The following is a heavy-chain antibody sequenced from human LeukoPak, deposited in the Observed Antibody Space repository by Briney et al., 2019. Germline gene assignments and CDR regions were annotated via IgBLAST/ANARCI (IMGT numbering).Heavy chain of an antibody. D-gene: IGHD3-22*01. CDR2: IYSGGST. Sequence: GGSLRLSCAASGFTFSSYAMSWVRQAPGKGLEWVSVIYSGGSTYYADSVKGRFTISRDNSKNTLYLQMNSLRAEDTAVYYCARAHPGDSSGYYYELPHFDYWGQGTLVTVST. J-gene: IGHJ4*02. CDR1: GFTFSSYA. CDR3: ARAHPGDSSGYYYELPHFDY. V-gene: IGHV3-66*01.